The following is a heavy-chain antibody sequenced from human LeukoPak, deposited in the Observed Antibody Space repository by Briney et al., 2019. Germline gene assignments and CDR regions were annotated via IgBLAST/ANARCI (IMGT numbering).Heavy chain of an antibody. D-gene: IGHD2-2*01. J-gene: IGHJ4*02. V-gene: IGHV3-30-3*01. Sequence: PGGSLRLSCAASGFTFSSHAMVWVRQAPGKGLEWVSFISYDGSNKVHADSVMGRFTISRDNAKNSLYLQLSSLTVDDTAVYYCARDPSSYSPWGFDFWGQGTLVTVSS. CDR3: ARDPSSYSPWGFDF. CDR2: ISYDGSNK. CDR1: GFTFSSHA.